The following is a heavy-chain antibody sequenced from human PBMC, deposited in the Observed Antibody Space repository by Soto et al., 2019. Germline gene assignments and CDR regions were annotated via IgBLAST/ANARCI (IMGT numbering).Heavy chain of an antibody. Sequence: ASVKVSCKASGGTFSSYAISWVRQAPGQGLEWMGGIIPIFGTANYAQKFQGRATITADESTSTAYMELSSLRSEDTAVYYCARVVRRIVVVPAAPYYGMDVWGQGTTVTVSS. CDR3: ARVVRRIVVVPAAPYYGMDV. J-gene: IGHJ6*02. CDR1: GGTFSSYA. V-gene: IGHV1-69*13. D-gene: IGHD2-2*01. CDR2: IIPIFGTA.